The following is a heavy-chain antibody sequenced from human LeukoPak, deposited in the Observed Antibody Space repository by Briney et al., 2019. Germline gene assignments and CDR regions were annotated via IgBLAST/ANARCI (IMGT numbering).Heavy chain of an antibody. Sequence: GGSLRLSYAASGFTFDDYAMHWVRQAPGKGLEWVSLISWDGGSAYYADSVKGRFTISRDNSKNSLYLQMNSLRAEDTALYYCAKGSTGDTAMVYDAFDIWGQGTMVTVSS. CDR1: GFTFDDYA. CDR2: ISWDGGSA. CDR3: AKGSTGDTAMVYDAFDI. V-gene: IGHV3-43D*03. J-gene: IGHJ3*02. D-gene: IGHD5-18*01.